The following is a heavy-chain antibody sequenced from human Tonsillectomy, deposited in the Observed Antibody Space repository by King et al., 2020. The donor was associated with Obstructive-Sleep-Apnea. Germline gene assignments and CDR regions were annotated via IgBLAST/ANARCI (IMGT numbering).Heavy chain of an antibody. V-gene: IGHV3-7*03. CDR3: ARDRLDP. CDR2: IKADGSGK. Sequence: VQLVESGGDLVQPGGSLRLSCAAAGFTFTKYWMSWVRQAPEKGLEWVANIKADGSGKYYVDSVKGRFTISRDNAKNSLYLQMNSLRAEDTAVYYCARDRLDPWGQGTLVTVSS. D-gene: IGHD3-16*01. J-gene: IGHJ5*02. CDR1: GFTFTKYW.